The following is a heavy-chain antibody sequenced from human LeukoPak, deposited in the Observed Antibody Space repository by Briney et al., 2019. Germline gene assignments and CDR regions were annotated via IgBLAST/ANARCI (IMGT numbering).Heavy chain of an antibody. CDR3: ATDLGLYYDSSGYYYY. V-gene: IGHV3-23*01. J-gene: IGHJ4*02. D-gene: IGHD3-22*01. CDR1: GFTFSSYA. CDR2: ISGSGTST. Sequence: GGSLRLSCAASGFTFSSYAMSWVRQAPGKGLEWVSAISGSGTSTYYADSVKGQFTISRDNSKNTLYLQMSSLRAEDTAVYYCATDLGLYYDSSGYYYYWGQGTLVTVSS.